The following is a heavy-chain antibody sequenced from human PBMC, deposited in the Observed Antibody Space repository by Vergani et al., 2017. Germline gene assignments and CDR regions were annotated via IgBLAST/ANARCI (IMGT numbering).Heavy chain of an antibody. J-gene: IGHJ5*02. CDR2: IWYDGSNK. V-gene: IGHV3-33*01. Sequence: QVQLVESGGGVVQPGRSLRLSCAASGFTFSSYGMHWVRQAPGKGLEWVAVIWYDGSNKYYADSVKGRFTISRDNSKNTLYLQMSSLRAEDTAVYYCARRSITMVRGVIITSGWFDPWGQGTLVTVSS. D-gene: IGHD3-10*01. CDR3: ARRSITMVRGVIITSGWFDP. CDR1: GFTFSSYG.